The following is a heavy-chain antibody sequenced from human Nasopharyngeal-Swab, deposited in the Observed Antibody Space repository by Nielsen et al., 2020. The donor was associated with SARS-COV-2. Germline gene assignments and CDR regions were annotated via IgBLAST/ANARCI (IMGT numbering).Heavy chain of an antibody. V-gene: IGHV3-53*01. Sequence: WIRQPPGKGLEWVSVIYSGGSTYYADSVKGRFTISRDNSKNTLYLQMNSLRAEDTAVYYCARALLVGGYYFDYWGQGTLVTVSS. J-gene: IGHJ4*02. CDR3: ARALLVGGYYFDY. CDR2: IYSGGST. D-gene: IGHD6-13*01.